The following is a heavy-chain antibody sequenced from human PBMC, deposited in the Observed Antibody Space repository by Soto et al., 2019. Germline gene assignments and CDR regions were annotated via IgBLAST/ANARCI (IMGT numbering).Heavy chain of an antibody. J-gene: IGHJ5*02. CDR2: ISSSGSTI. V-gene: IGHV3-11*01. D-gene: IGHD3-10*01. CDR3: ARDRYYYGSGSYYTLTRSGLDP. Sequence: GGSLRLSCAASGFTFSDYYMSWIRQAPGKGLEWVSYISSSGSTIYYADSVKGRFTISRDNAKNSLYLQMNSLRAEDTAVYYCARDRYYYGSGSYYTLTRSGLDPWGQGTLVTVSS. CDR1: GFTFSDYY.